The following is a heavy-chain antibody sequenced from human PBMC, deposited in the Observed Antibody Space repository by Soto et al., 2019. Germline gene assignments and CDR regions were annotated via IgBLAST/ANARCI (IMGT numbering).Heavy chain of an antibody. CDR2: VYYSGST. J-gene: IGHJ4*02. D-gene: IGHD3-9*01. CDR3: GRLEGLATISYYFDY. V-gene: IGHV4-39*01. Sequence: TSETLSLTCPVSGGSISSSSYYWGWVRQPPGKGLEWIGSVYYSGSTYYNPSLESRVTISVDKSKNQFSLKLMSLSAADTAVYYCGRLEGLATISYYFDYWGQGALVTVSS. CDR1: GGSISSSSYY.